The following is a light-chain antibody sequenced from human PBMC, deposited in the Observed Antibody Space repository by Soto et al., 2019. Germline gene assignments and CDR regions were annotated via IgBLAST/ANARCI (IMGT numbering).Light chain of an antibody. Sequence: EIVLTQSPVTLSLSPGERATLSCRASQSVSSSNLAWYQQKTGQAPRLLIYGTSSRATGIPDRFSGSGSGTDFTLTLSRLEPEDFAVYYCPQYGTSPPYTFGQGTKLEIK. CDR3: PQYGTSPPYT. V-gene: IGKV3-20*01. CDR2: GTS. J-gene: IGKJ2*01. CDR1: QSVSSSN.